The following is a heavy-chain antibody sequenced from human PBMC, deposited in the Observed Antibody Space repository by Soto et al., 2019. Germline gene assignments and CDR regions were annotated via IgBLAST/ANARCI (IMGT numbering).Heavy chain of an antibody. CDR3: TTDLVLRYFDLFSSPAP. CDR1: GFTFSNAW. Sequence: EVQLVESGGGLVKPGGSLRLSCAASGFTFSNAWMNWVRQAPGKGLEWVGCIKSKTDGGTTDYAAPVKGRFTISRDDSKNTLYLQMNSLKTKDTAVYYCTTDLVLRYFDLFSSPAPLGQGTLVTVSS. CDR2: IKSKTDGGTT. D-gene: IGHD3-9*01. J-gene: IGHJ5*02. V-gene: IGHV3-15*07.